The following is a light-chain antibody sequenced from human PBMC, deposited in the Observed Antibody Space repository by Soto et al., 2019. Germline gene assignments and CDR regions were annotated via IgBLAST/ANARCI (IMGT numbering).Light chain of an antibody. J-gene: IGKJ5*01. Sequence: EIVMTQSPATLSVSPGERATLSCRASQSVSSNLAWYQQKPGQAPRLLIYGASTRATGIPARFSGSGSGTEFTLTISSLQSEDFAVYYCQQYNNWPREIFGQGGRPAIK. CDR1: QSVSSN. CDR3: QQYNNWPREI. CDR2: GAS. V-gene: IGKV3-15*01.